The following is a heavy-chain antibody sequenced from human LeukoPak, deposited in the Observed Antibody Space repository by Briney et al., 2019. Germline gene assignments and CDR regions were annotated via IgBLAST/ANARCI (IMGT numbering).Heavy chain of an antibody. V-gene: IGHV4-59*08. J-gene: IGHJ6*03. CDR1: GGSISSYY. D-gene: IGHD1-7*01. CDR2: IYYSGST. Sequence: PSETLSLTCTVSGGSISSYYWSWIRQPPGKGLEWIGYIYYSGSTNYNPSLKSRVTISVDTSKNQFPLKLSSVTAADTAVYYCARRVELRAYYYYYYMDVWGKGTTVTVSS. CDR3: ARRVELRAYYYYYYMDV.